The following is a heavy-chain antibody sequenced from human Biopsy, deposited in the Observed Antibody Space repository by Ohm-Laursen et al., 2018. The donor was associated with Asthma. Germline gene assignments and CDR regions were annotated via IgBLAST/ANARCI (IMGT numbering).Heavy chain of an antibody. J-gene: IGHJ4*02. D-gene: IGHD3-16*02. CDR2: IYSGGTS. CDR3: ARGGSRDLWGTYRYPWDY. CDR1: GFMFRSFG. V-gene: IGHV3-53*01. Sequence: SLRLSCTASGFMFRSFGMHWVRQAPGKGLEWVAVIYSGGTSDTADSVRGRFTISRDFYKNTLYLQMDSLRAEDTAVYYCARGGSRDLWGTYRYPWDYWGQGTLVTVSS.